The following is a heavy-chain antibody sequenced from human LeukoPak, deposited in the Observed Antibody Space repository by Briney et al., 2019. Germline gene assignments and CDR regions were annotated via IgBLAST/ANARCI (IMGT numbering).Heavy chain of an antibody. J-gene: IGHJ4*02. V-gene: IGHV3-30-3*01. D-gene: IGHD3-22*01. CDR3: ASRSLYYDDRSGYVDC. CDR2: ISYDGSNK. CDR1: GFTFRSYN. Sequence: GRSLRLTCAASGFTFRSYNLHWVRQAPGKGLEWVAVISYDGSNKYYADSVKGRFTISRDNSKNTLHVQINSLRAEDTAVYYCASRSLYYDDRSGYVDCWGRGSLVTVSS.